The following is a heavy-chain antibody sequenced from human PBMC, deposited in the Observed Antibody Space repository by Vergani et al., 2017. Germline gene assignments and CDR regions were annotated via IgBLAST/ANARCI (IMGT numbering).Heavy chain of an antibody. D-gene: IGHD6-19*01. V-gene: IGHV3-21*01. Sequence: EVQLVESGGGLVKPGGSLRLSCAASGFTFSSYSMNWVRQAPGKGLEWVSSISSSSSYIYYADSVKGRFTISRDNAKNSLYLQMNSLRAEDTAVYYCARDFARIAVAGTMAFDIWGQGTMVTVSS. CDR3: ARDFARIAVAGTMAFDI. CDR2: ISSSSSYI. CDR1: GFTFSSYS. J-gene: IGHJ3*02.